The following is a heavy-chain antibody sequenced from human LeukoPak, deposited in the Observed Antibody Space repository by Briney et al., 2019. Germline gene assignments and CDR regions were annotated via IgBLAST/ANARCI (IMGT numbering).Heavy chain of an antibody. V-gene: IGHV3-74*01. CDR3: ARAPSEIGGYYPEYFRH. J-gene: IGHJ1*01. CDR1: GFTFSSYW. Sequence: GGSLRLSCAASGFTFSSYWMHWVRQAPGKGQLWVSRIKSDGSTNYADSVKGRFTISRDNAKNTVSLQMNSLRAEDTGVYYCARAPSEIGGYYPEYFRHWGQGTLVTVSS. D-gene: IGHD3-22*01. CDR2: IKSDGST.